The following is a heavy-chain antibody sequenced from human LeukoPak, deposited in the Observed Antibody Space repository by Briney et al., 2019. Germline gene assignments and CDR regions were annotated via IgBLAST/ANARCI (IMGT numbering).Heavy chain of an antibody. V-gene: IGHV5-51*01. CDR3: ASPIGGHAMDV. CDR1: GYSFPSYW. D-gene: IGHD3-10*01. CDR2: IYPSDSGT. J-gene: IGHJ6*02. Sequence: GESLKISCKGSGYSFPSYWIGWVRQMPGKGLEWMGIIYPSDSGTRYSPSFQGQVTISADKSINTAYLQWSSLKVSDTAMYYCASPIGGHAMDVWGQGTTVTVSS.